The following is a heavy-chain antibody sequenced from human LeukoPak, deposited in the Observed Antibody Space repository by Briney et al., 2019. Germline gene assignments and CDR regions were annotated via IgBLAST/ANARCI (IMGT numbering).Heavy chain of an antibody. J-gene: IGHJ6*03. CDR2: IIPIFGTA. Sequence: GASVKVSCKASGGTFSSYAISWVRQAPGQGLEWMGGIIPIFGTANYAQKFQGRVTITADESTSTAYMELSSLRSEDTAVYYCATVGVDSDYYYMDVWGKGTTVTVSS. CDR3: ATVGVDSDYYYMDV. CDR1: GGTFSSYA. D-gene: IGHD3-10*01. V-gene: IGHV1-69*13.